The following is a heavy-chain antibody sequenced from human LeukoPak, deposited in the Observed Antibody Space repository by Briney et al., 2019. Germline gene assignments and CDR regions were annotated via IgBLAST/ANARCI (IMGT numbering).Heavy chain of an antibody. Sequence: GGSLRLSCVASGFTFSNYAMSWVRQTPGKGLEWVGRIKSKGDGGISQYAAPVKGRFTISRDDSKNTLYLQMNSLKTEDTAVYYCTTNSLYCSGGGCYSDYWGQGTLVTVSS. CDR2: IKSKGDGGIS. D-gene: IGHD2-15*01. CDR1: GFTFSNYA. CDR3: TTNSLYCSGGGCYSDY. J-gene: IGHJ4*02. V-gene: IGHV3-15*05.